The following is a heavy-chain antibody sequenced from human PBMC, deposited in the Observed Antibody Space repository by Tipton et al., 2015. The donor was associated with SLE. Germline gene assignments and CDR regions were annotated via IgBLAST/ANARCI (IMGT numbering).Heavy chain of an antibody. CDR3: AREWGDAFDI. D-gene: IGHD3-16*01. V-gene: IGHV4-59*12. CDR2: IYYSGST. CDR1: GGSISSYY. Sequence: LRLSCAASGGSISSYYWSWIRQPPGKGLEWIGSIYYSGSTYYNPSLKSRVTISVDKSKNQFSLKLSSVTAADTAVYYCAREWGDAFDIWGQGTMVTVSS. J-gene: IGHJ3*02.